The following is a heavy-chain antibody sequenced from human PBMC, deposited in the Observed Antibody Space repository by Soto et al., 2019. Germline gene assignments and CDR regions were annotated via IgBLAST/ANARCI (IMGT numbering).Heavy chain of an antibody. D-gene: IGHD6-25*01. V-gene: IGHV5-10-1*01. CDR3: ARFGRDKIAAGGDV. CDR1: GYSFTSYW. CDR2: IDPSDSYT. J-gene: IGHJ6*02. Sequence: GESLKISCKGSGYSFTSYWISWVRQMPGKGLEWMGRIDPSDSYTNYSPSFQGHVTISADKSISTAYLQWSSLKASDTAMYCCARFGRDKIAAGGDVWGQGTTVTVSS.